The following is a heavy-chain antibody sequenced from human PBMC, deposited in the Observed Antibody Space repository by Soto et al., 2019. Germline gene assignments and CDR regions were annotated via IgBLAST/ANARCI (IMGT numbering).Heavy chain of an antibody. D-gene: IGHD2-15*01. J-gene: IGHJ4*02. V-gene: IGHV5-10-1*01. CDR3: ARREGPIYCSGGSCYEY. CDR1: GYSFTSYW. CDR2: IDPSDSQT. Sequence: PGESLKLSCKVSGYSFTSYWITWVRQKPGKGLEWMGRIDPSDSQTYYSPSFRGHVTISVTKSITTVFLQWSSLRASDTAMYYCARREGPIYCSGGSCYEYWGQGTLVTVSS.